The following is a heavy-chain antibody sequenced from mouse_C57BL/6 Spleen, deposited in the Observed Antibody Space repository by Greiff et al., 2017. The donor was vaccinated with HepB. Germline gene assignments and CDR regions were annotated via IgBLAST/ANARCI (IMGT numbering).Heavy chain of an antibody. CDR3: ARGRRNYAMDY. CDR2: IYPGGGYT. D-gene: IGHD1-1*01. J-gene: IGHJ4*01. V-gene: IGHV1-63*01. Sequence: VQLQQSGAELVRPGTSVKMSCKASGYTFTNYWIGWAKQRPGHGLEWIGDIYPGGGYTNYNEKFKGKATLTADKSSSTAYMQFRSLTSEDSAIYYCARGRRNYAMDYWGQGTSVTVSS. CDR1: GYTFTNYW.